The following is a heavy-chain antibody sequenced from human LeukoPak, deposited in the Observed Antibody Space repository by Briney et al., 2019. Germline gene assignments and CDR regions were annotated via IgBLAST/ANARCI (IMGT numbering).Heavy chain of an antibody. CDR2: INHSGST. D-gene: IGHD5-18*01. CDR1: GGPISSYY. Sequence: SETLSLTCTVSGGPISSYYWSWIRQPPGKGLEWIGEINHSGSTNYNPSLKSRVTISVDTSKNQFSLKLSSVTAADTAVYYCARAVWLGYSYGPYYYGMDVWGQGTTVTVSS. J-gene: IGHJ6*02. CDR3: ARAVWLGYSYGPYYYGMDV. V-gene: IGHV4-34*01.